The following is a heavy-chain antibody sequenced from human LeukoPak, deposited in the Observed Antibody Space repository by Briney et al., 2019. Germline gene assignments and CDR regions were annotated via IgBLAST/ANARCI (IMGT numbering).Heavy chain of an antibody. CDR1: GYTFTSYG. V-gene: IGHV1-18*01. CDR3: ARDPYYYDSSGYYQPSPGPVDWFDP. D-gene: IGHD3-22*01. J-gene: IGHJ5*02. CDR2: ISAYNGNT. Sequence: GASVKVSCKASGYTFTSYGISWVRQAPGQGLEWMGWISAYNGNTNYAQKLQGRVTMTTDTSTSTAYMELRSLRSDDTAVYYCARDPYYYDSSGYYQPSPGPVDWFDPRGPGNPGHRLL.